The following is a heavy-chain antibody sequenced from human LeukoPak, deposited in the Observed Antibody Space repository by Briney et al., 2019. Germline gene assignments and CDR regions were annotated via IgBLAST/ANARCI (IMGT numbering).Heavy chain of an antibody. CDR1: GSAFNSYA. D-gene: IGHD4-23*01. CDR3: AKEEGYYGGNPFDY. V-gene: IGHV3-30-3*01. Sequence: GGSLRLSCAASGSAFNSYAMHWVRQAPGKGLEWVAVISHDGNNKYYADSVKGRFTISRDNSKNTLYLQMNSLRAEDTAVYYCAKEEGYYGGNPFDYWGQGTLVTVSS. J-gene: IGHJ4*02. CDR2: ISHDGNNK.